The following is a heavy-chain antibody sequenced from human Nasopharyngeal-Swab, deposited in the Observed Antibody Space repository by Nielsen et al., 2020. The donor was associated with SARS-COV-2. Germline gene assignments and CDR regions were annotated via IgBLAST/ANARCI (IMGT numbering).Heavy chain of an antibody. J-gene: IGHJ4*02. CDR1: GFTFSSYA. D-gene: IGHD5-18*01. V-gene: IGHV3-23*03. CDR3: AKGSYGYDY. CDR2: IYSGGSST. Sequence: GESLKISCAASGFTFSSYAMSWVRQAPGKGLEWVSVIYSGGSSTYYADSVKGRFTISRDNSKNTLYLLMNSLRAEDTAVYYCAKGSYGYDYWGQGTLVTVSS.